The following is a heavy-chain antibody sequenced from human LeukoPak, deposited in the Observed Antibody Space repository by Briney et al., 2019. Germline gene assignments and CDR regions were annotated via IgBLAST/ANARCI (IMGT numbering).Heavy chain of an antibody. J-gene: IGHJ4*02. CDR3: VRSYDSKRGAWVDY. D-gene: IGHD3-22*01. CDR1: GYTFTSYG. Sequence: ASVKVSCKTSGYTFTSYGISWVRQAPGQGLEWMGWISAYNGNTNYAQKVQGRVTMTTDTSTSTAYMELRSLRSDDTAVYYCVRSYDSKRGAWVDYWGQGTLVTVSS. CDR2: ISAYNGNT. V-gene: IGHV1-18*01.